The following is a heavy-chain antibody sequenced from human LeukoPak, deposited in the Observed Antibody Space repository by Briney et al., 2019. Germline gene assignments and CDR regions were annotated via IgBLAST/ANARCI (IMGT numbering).Heavy chain of an antibody. J-gene: IGHJ4*02. CDR1: GYSISNGYY. Sequence: PSETLSLTCTVSGYSISNGYYWGWIRRPPGKGLEWIWTTYHSGTSYYNPSLKSRVTISVDTSKNQFSLKLSSVTAADTAVYYCARESGENYFDYWGQGTLVTVSS. V-gene: IGHV4-38-2*02. D-gene: IGHD3-10*01. CDR3: ARESGENYFDY. CDR2: TYHSGTS.